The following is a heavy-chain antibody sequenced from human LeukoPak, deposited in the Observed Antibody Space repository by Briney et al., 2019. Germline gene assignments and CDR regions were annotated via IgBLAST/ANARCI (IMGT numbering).Heavy chain of an antibody. Sequence: GSVKVSCTASGYTFTTYAMHWVRQAPGQRLEWMGWINTGNGNTKCLQRFQGRVTITRDTSASTAYMELSSLRSEDTAVYYCARAVGELFPFDYWGQGTLVTVSS. CDR2: INTGNGNT. CDR3: ARAVGELFPFDY. J-gene: IGHJ4*02. D-gene: IGHD3-10*01. CDR1: GYTFTTYA. V-gene: IGHV1-3*04.